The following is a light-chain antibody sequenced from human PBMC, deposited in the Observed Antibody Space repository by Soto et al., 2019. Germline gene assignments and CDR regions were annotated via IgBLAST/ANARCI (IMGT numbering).Light chain of an antibody. V-gene: IGLV2-8*01. Sequence: QSALTQPPSASGSPGQSVTISCTGTSSGIGIYDFVSWYQQHPGKAPKHLIYEVSKRPSGVPDRFSRSKSGNTASLTVSDLHTEDAAYYYCSAYAGTNDLGAFGGGTKVTVL. CDR3: SAYAGTNDLGA. J-gene: IGLJ3*02. CDR2: EVS. CDR1: SSGIGIYDF.